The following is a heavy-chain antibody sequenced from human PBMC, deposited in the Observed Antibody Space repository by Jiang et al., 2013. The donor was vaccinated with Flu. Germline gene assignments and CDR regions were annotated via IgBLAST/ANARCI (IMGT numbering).Heavy chain of an antibody. V-gene: IGHV2-70*12. Sequence: KPTQTLTLTCTFSGFSLSTSGMCVSWIRQPPGKALEWLALIDWDDDKYYSTSLKTRLTISKDTSKNQVVLTMTNMDPVDTATYYCAQGTRDVVVVAATMSYFDYWGQGTLVTVSS. CDR3: AQGTRDVVVVAATMSYFDY. D-gene: IGHD2-15*01. CDR1: GFSLSTSGMC. CDR2: IDWDDDK. J-gene: IGHJ4*02.